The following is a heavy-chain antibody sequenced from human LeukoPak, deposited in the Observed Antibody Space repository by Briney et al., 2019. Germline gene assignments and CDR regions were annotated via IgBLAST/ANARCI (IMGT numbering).Heavy chain of an antibody. V-gene: IGHV3-21*01. CDR2: ISSSSSYI. Sequence: PGGSLRLSCAASGFTFSSYSMNWVRQAPGKGLEWVSSISSSSSYIYYAGSVKGRFTISRDNAKNSLYLQMNSLRAEDTAVYYCARDGTIRSGGTLRAFDIWGQGTMVTVSS. CDR3: ARDGTIRSGGTLRAFDI. J-gene: IGHJ3*02. D-gene: IGHD2-15*01. CDR1: GFTFSSYS.